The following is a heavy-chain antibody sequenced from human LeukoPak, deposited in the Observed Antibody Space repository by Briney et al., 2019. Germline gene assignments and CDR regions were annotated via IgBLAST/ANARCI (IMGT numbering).Heavy chain of an antibody. CDR3: ARARYYGGNSLPDY. Sequence: ASVKVSCKASGYTFTSYPIYWVRQAPGQGLEWMGWINTNTGNPTFAQDFTGRFVFSLDTSVSTAYLQISSLKAEDTAVYYCARARYYGGNSLPDYWGQGTLVTVSS. D-gene: IGHD4-23*01. CDR2: INTNTGNP. CDR1: GYTFTSYP. J-gene: IGHJ4*02. V-gene: IGHV7-4-1*02.